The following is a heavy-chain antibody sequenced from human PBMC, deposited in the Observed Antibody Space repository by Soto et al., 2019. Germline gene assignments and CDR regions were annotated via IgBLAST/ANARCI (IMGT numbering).Heavy chain of an antibody. CDR2: IYYSGST. V-gene: IGHV4-59*01. D-gene: IGHD3-10*01. Sequence: SETLSLTCTVSGGSISSYYWSWIRQPPGKGLEWIGYIYYSGSTNYNPSLKSRVTISVDTSKNQFSLKLSSVTAADTAVYYCASSYYYGSGSYGYWGQGTLVTVSS. J-gene: IGHJ4*02. CDR3: ASSYYYGSGSYGY. CDR1: GGSISSYY.